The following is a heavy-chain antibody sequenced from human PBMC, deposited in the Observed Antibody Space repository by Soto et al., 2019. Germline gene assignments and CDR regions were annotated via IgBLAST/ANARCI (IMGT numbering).Heavy chain of an antibody. Sequence: SETLSLTCTVSGGSISSYYWSWIRQPPGKGLEWIGYIYYSGSTNYNPSLKSRVTISVDTSKNQFSLKLSSVTAADTAVYYCARSPIYYDILTDSRVGAFDIWGQGTMVTVSS. J-gene: IGHJ3*02. D-gene: IGHD3-9*01. V-gene: IGHV4-59*01. CDR2: IYYSGST. CDR1: GGSISSYY. CDR3: ARSPIYYDILTDSRVGAFDI.